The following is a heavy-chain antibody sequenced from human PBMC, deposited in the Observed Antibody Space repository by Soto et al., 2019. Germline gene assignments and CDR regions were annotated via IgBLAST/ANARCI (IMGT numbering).Heavy chain of an antibody. D-gene: IGHD1-26*01. CDR1: GASVNSGGYF. CDR3: ARSIVPIAAPRFDY. Sequence: QVQLQESGPGLVKPSQTLSLTCTVSGASVNSGGYFWNWIRQHPGKGLEWVGYIYYRGDTHYNPSLKSRLTISLDTSQNQFSLKLSSVTAADTGVYYCARSIVPIAAPRFDYWGQGTLVTVSS. V-gene: IGHV4-31*03. J-gene: IGHJ4*02. CDR2: IYYRGDT.